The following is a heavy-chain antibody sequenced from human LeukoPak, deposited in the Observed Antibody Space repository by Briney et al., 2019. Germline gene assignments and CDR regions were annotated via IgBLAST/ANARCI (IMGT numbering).Heavy chain of an antibody. CDR3: ARAPKYRLVGVPKGPFDP. Sequence: GGSLRLSCAASGFTFSSYSMNWVRQAPGKGLEWVSYISSSSSTIYYADSVKGRFTISRDNAKNSLYLQMNSLRAEDTAVYYCARAPKYRLVGVPKGPFDPWGQGTLVTVSS. D-gene: IGHD1-26*01. CDR1: GFTFSSYS. CDR2: ISSSSSTI. J-gene: IGHJ5*02. V-gene: IGHV3-48*04.